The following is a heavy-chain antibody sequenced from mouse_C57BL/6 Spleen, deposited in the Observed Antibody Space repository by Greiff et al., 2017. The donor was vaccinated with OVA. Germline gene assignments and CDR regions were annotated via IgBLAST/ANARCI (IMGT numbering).Heavy chain of an antibody. V-gene: IGHV5-6*02. CDR3: ARGGYDYDGFYAMDY. CDR1: GFTFSSYG. D-gene: IGHD2-4*01. Sequence: DVKLVESGGDLVKPGGFLKLSCAASGFTFSSYGMSWVRQTPDKRLEWVATISSGGSYTYYPDSVKGRFTISRDNAKNTLYLQMSSLKSEDTAMYYCARGGYDYDGFYAMDYWGQGTSVTVSS. J-gene: IGHJ4*01. CDR2: ISSGGSYT.